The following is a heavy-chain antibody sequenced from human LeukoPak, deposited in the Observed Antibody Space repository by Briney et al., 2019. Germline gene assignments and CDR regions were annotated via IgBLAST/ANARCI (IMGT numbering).Heavy chain of an antibody. CDR1: GYTFTGYY. CDR2: INPNSGGT. J-gene: IGHJ4*02. D-gene: IGHD5-18*01. CDR3: ASARIQLWLPDY. Sequence: ASVKVSCKASGYTFTGYYMHWVRQAPGQGLEWMGWINPNSGGTNYAQKFQGRVTMTRDTSIGTAYMELSGLRSDDTAVYYCASARIQLWLPDYWGQGTLVTVSS. V-gene: IGHV1-2*02.